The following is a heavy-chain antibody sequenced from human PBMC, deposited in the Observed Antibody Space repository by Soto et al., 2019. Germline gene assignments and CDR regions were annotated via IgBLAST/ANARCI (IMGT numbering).Heavy chain of an antibody. J-gene: IGHJ1*01. CDR1: GFTCSNSW. V-gene: IGHV3-15*07. CDR2: IKSKADGGTT. CDR3: TTGLGPHN. Sequence: DVPLVESGGGLVKPGGSLRLSYAASGFTCSNSWMNWVRQAPGKGLEWGGRIKSKADGGTTDYAAPGKGRFNISRNDSKKTVYLPMTSLKTEEKAVYDCTTGLGPHNWGQGTLVTVSS.